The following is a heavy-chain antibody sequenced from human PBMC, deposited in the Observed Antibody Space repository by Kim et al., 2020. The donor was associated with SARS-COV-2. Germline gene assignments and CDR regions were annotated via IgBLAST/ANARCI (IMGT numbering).Heavy chain of an antibody. Sequence: GGSLRLSCAASGFSLTNQEMNWVRQAPGKGLEWVSYISGNGSNTYYADSVKGRFTISRDNPKNSLYLQMNSLRAEDMAVYYCARETVSSPDALDIWGEGTMVGVSS. CDR3: ARETVSSPDALDI. V-gene: IGHV3-48*03. J-gene: IGHJ3*02. CDR1: GFSLTNQE. CDR2: ISGNGSNT. D-gene: IGHD4-17*01.